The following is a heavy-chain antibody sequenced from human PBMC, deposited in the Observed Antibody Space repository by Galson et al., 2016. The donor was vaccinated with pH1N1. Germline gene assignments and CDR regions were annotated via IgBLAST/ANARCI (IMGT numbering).Heavy chain of an antibody. V-gene: IGHV4-61*09. Sequence: TLSLTCTVSGGSISNGSYYWSWIRQPAGKGLEWIGYIYTSGSTNYNPSLKSRVTISVDTSKNQFSLKLSSVTAADTAVYYCARIQGSSEWGYYFDYWGQGTLVTVSS. J-gene: IGHJ4*02. D-gene: IGHD6-6*01. CDR1: GGSISNGSYY. CDR3: ARIQGSSEWGYYFDY. CDR2: IYTSGST.